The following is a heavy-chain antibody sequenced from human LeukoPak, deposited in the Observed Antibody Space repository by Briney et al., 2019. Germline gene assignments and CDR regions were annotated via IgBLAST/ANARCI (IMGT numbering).Heavy chain of an antibody. V-gene: IGHV3-13*01. J-gene: IGHJ2*01. CDR2: IGTAGDT. CDR3: ARVRFLTRDYGEWYFDL. CDR1: GFTFSSYD. Sequence: PGGSLRLSCAASGFTFSSYDMHWVRQATGKGLEWVSAIGTAGDTYYPGSVKGRFTISRENAKNSLYLQMNSLRAGDTAVYYCARVRFLTRDYGEWYFDLWGRGTLVTASS. D-gene: IGHD4-17*01.